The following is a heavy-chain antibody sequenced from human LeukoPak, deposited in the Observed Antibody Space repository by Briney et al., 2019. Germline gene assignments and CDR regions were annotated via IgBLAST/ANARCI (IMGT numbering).Heavy chain of an antibody. CDR1: GFTFSSYS. CDR2: ISSSSSYI. Sequence: GGSLRLSCAASGFTFSSYSMNWVRQAPGKGLEWVSSISSSSSYIYYADPVKGRFTISRDNAKNSLYLQMNSLRAEDTAVYYCARRNTGGVYPYYYYYMDVWGKGTTVTVSS. V-gene: IGHV3-21*01. D-gene: IGHD2-8*02. CDR3: ARRNTGGVYPYYYYYMDV. J-gene: IGHJ6*03.